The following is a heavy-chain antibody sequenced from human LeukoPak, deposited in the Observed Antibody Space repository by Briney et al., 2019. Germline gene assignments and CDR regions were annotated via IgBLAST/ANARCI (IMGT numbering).Heavy chain of an antibody. D-gene: IGHD5-12*01. CDR2: IIPVFGTA. CDR3: ARVNIVATTGIGP. V-gene: IGHV1-69*13. J-gene: IGHJ5*02. CDR1: GGTFSSYA. Sequence: GASVKVSCKASGGTFSSYAISWVRQAPGQGLEWMGGIIPVFGTANYAQKFQGRVTITADESTSTAYMELSSLRSEDTAVYYCARVNIVATTGIGPWGQGTLVTVSS.